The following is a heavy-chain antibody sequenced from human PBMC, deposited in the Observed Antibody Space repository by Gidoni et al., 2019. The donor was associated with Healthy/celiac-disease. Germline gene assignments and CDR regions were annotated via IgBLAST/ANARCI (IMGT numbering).Heavy chain of an antibody. J-gene: IGHJ5*02. Sequence: QVQLVQSGAEVKKPGASVKVSCKASGYTFTGYYMHWVRQAPGQGLEWMGWINPNSGGTNYAQKFQGRVTMTRDTSISTAYMELSRLRSDDTAVYYCARERAMAAHIVVVPAAISGKAHIGFDPWGQGTLVTVSS. CDR3: ARERAMAAHIVVVPAAISGKAHIGFDP. D-gene: IGHD2-2*02. V-gene: IGHV1-2*02. CDR1: GYTFTGYY. CDR2: INPNSGGT.